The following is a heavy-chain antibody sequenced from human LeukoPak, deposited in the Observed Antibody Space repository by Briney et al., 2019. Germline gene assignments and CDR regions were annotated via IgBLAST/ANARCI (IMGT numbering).Heavy chain of an antibody. J-gene: IGHJ4*02. CDR3: ARAPRATVVTLFDY. D-gene: IGHD4-23*01. Sequence: PSGTLSLTCAVSGGSISSSNWWSWVRQPPGKGLEWIGEIYHSGSTNYNPSLKSRVTISVDTSKNQFSLKLSSVTAADTAVYYCARAPRATVVTLFDYWGQGTLVTVSS. CDR1: GGSISSSNW. V-gene: IGHV4-4*02. CDR2: IYHSGST.